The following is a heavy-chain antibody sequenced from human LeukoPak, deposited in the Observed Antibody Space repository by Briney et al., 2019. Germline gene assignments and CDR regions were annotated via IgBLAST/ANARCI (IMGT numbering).Heavy chain of an antibody. Sequence: ASETLSLTCTVSGGSISSYYWSWIRQPPGKGLEWIGYIYYSGSTNYTPSLKSRVTISVDTSKNQFSLKLSSVTAADTAVYYCARESGGVDYWGQGTLVTVSS. CDR1: GGSISSYY. D-gene: IGHD1-1*01. V-gene: IGHV4-59*01. CDR2: IYYSGST. CDR3: ARESGGVDY. J-gene: IGHJ4*02.